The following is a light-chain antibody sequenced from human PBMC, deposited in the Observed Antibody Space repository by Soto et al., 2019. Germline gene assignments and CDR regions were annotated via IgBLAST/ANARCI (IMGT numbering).Light chain of an antibody. CDR3: QQRYNLPSS. J-gene: IGKJ5*01. Sequence: DIQLTQSPSSLSASVGDRVTITCQASQDVSNYLNWYQQEPGKAPKLLIYDASKWETGVPARFSGSGSGTDFTLTISCLEPADLGVYYCQQRYNLPSSFGQGTRLEI. V-gene: IGKV1-33*01. CDR2: DAS. CDR1: QDVSNY.